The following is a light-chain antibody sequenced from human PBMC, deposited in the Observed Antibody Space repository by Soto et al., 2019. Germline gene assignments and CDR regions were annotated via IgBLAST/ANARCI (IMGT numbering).Light chain of an antibody. CDR1: QSVSSSY. V-gene: IGKV3-20*01. J-gene: IGKJ3*01. CDR3: QQYGSSPT. Sequence: EVVLTQSPGTLSLSPGERATLSCRASQSVSSSYLAWYQQKPGQAPRLLIYGASNRATGIPDRFSGSGSGTDFTLTISRLEPEDFAVYYYQQYGSSPTFGPGTKVDI. CDR2: GAS.